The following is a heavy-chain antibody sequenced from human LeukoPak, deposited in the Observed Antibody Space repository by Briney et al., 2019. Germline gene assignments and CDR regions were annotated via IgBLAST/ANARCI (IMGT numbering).Heavy chain of an antibody. CDR2: SSGSGGST. Sequence: GGSLRLSXAASGFTFSSDAMSWVRQAPGKGLETVSASSGSGGSTYYADSVKGRFTISRDNSKNTLYLQMNSLRAEDTAVYYCARAMIRVVSFDIWGQGTMVTVSS. J-gene: IGHJ3*02. CDR1: GFTFSSDA. CDR3: ARAMIRVVSFDI. V-gene: IGHV3-23*01. D-gene: IGHD3-22*01.